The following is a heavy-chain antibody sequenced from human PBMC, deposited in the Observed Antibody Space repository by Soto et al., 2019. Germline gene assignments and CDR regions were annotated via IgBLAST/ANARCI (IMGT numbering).Heavy chain of an antibody. V-gene: IGHV1-3*04. J-gene: IGHJ4*02. Sequence: ASVKVSCKTSGYTFTDYAIHWVRQAPGQTLEWMGWISTGNGNTKFSQKFQGRVTITRDTSATTAYMELTSLRSEDTAVYYCAKGSRMWTPDYWGQGTLVTVPQ. CDR1: GYTFTDYA. D-gene: IGHD2-21*01. CDR3: AKGSRMWTPDY. CDR2: ISTGNGNT.